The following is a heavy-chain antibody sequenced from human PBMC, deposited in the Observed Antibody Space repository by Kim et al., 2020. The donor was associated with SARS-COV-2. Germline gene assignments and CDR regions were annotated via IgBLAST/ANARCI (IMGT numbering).Heavy chain of an antibody. CDR3: ARDGTAMADDY. Sequence: TYYDPSLKSRVTISVDTSKNQFSLKLSSVTAADTAVYYCARDGTAMADDYWGQGTLVTVSS. D-gene: IGHD5-18*01. J-gene: IGHJ4*02. V-gene: IGHV4-39*07. CDR2: T.